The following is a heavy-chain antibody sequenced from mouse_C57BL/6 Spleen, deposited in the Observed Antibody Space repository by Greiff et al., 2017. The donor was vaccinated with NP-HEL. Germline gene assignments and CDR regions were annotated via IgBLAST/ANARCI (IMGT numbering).Heavy chain of an antibody. CDR3: ARSNYDGSSSWFAY. CDR1: GFTFSDYG. J-gene: IGHJ3*01. V-gene: IGHV5-17*01. D-gene: IGHD1-1*01. CDR2: ISSGSSTI. Sequence: DVQLVESGGGLVKPGGSLKLSCAASGFTFSDYGMHWVRPAPEKGLEWVAYISSGSSTIYYADTVKGRFTISRDNAKNTLFLQMTSLRSEDTAMYYCARSNYDGSSSWFAYWGQGTLVTVSA.